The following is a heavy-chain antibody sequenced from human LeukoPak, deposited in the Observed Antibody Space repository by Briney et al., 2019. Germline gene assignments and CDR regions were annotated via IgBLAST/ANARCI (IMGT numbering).Heavy chain of an antibody. J-gene: IGHJ4*02. V-gene: IGHV3-11*04. CDR3: ARVDCSSTSCYEFDY. CDR1: GFTFSDYY. D-gene: IGHD2-2*01. Sequence: GGSLRLSCAASGFTFSDYYMSWIRRAPGKGLEWVSYIRSSGNTIYYADSVKGRFTISRDNAKNSLYLQMNSLRAEDTAVYYCARVDCSSTSCYEFDYWGQGTLVTVSS. CDR2: IRSSGNTI.